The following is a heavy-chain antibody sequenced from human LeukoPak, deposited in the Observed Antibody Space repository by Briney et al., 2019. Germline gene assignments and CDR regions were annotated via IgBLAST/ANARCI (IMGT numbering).Heavy chain of an antibody. CDR3: ASRRLDRGVVVNLFDY. V-gene: IGHV1-69*13. CDR1: RGTFSSYA. J-gene: IGHJ4*02. CDR2: IIPIFGTA. Sequence: GASVTVSCMSSRGTFSSYAISWVRQAPGQGLEWMGGIIPIFGTANYAQKFQGRVTITADESTSTAYMELSSLRSEDTAVYYCASRRLDRGVVVNLFDYWGEGTLVTVSS. D-gene: IGHD2-15*01.